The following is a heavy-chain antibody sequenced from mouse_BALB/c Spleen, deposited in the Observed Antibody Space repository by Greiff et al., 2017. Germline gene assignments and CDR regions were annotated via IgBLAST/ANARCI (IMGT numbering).Heavy chain of an antibody. V-gene: IGHV1-82*01. D-gene: IGHD2-1*01. J-gene: IGHJ4*01. CDR3: ARRGNYYEMDY. CDR1: GYAFSSSW. Sequence: VQLQQSGPELVKPGASVKISCKASGYAFSSSWMNWVKQRPGQGLEWIGRIYPGDGDTNYNGKFKGKATLTADKSSSTAYMQLSSLTSVDSAVYFCARRGNYYEMDYWGQGTSVTVSS. CDR2: IYPGDGDT.